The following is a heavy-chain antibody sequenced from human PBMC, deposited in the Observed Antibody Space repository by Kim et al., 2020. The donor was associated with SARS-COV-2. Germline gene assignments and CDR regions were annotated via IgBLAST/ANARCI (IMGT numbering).Heavy chain of an antibody. CDR3: ARDGRLRGVDY. D-gene: IGHD4-17*01. CDR2: T. J-gene: IGHJ4*02. V-gene: IGHV4-59*01. Sequence: TNDNPTLRSRVTISVDTSKNQFSLKLSSVTAADTAVYYWARDGRLRGVDYWGQGTLVTVSS.